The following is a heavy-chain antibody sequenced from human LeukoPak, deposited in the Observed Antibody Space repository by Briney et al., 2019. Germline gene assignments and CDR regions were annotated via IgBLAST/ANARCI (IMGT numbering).Heavy chain of an antibody. CDR2: VSGRDDIT. Sequence: GASLRLSCADSGFTFSNYAMYWVRQAPGKRLEWVSAVSGRDDITYYADSVKGRFTISRDTSKNTLYLQMNSLRDEDTAVYYCAKWGDYDILAGYYDPDYWGQGTLVTVSS. CDR1: GFTFSNYA. CDR3: AKWGDYDILAGYYDPDY. V-gene: IGHV3-23*01. D-gene: IGHD3-9*01. J-gene: IGHJ4*02.